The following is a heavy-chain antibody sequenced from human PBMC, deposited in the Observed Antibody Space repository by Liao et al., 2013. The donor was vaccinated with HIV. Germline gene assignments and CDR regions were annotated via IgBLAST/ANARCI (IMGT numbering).Heavy chain of an antibody. D-gene: IGHD3/OR15-3a*01. Sequence: QVQLQESGPGLVKPSETLSLTCTVSGGSISSYYWTWIRQPAGKGLEWIGRIYASGSTNYNPSLKSRVTMSLDRSNNQFSLKVSSVTAADTAVYYCARDGPWTAYDTWGQGILVTVSS. CDR3: ARDGPWTAYDT. J-gene: IGHJ5*02. CDR2: IYASGST. CDR1: GGSISSYY. V-gene: IGHV4-4*07.